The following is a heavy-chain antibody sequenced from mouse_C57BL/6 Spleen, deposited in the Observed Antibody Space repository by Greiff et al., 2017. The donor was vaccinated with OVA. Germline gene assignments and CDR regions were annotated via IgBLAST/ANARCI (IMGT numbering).Heavy chain of an antibody. V-gene: IGHV5-9-1*02. J-gene: IGHJ2*02. Sequence: EVKLVESGEGLVKPGGSLKLSCAASGFTFSSYAMSWVRQTPEKRLEWVAYISSGGDYIYYADTVKGRFTISGDNARNTLYLQMSSLKSEDTAVYYCTKGGISAGFDYWGQGTSLTVSS. D-gene: IGHD1-3*01. CDR1: GFTFSSYA. CDR2: ISSGGDYI. CDR3: TKGGISAGFDY.